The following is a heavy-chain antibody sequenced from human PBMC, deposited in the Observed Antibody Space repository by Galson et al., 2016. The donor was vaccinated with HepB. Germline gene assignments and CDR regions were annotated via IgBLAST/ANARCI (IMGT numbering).Heavy chain of an antibody. CDR1: GNTFTSYD. V-gene: IGHV1-8*01. Sequence: SVKVSCKASGNTFTSYDINWVRQAAGLGLEWMGWMNPNSGNTGYAQKFQGRVTMTGNISINTAYMELRSLRSEDTALYYCASAANYYGGDSRDGMDVWGQGTTVTVSS. J-gene: IGHJ6*02. CDR3: ASAANYYGGDSRDGMDV. CDR2: MNPNSGNT. D-gene: IGHD4-23*01.